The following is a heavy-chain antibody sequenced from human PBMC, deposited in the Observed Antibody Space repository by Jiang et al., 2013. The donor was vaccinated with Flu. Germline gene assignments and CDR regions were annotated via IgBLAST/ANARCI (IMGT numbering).Heavy chain of an antibody. D-gene: IGHD6-13*01. CDR1: GGSISSYY. J-gene: IGHJ4*02. Sequence: QTLSLTCTVSGGSISSYYWNWIRQSPGKGLEWIGYSHHTGSTNHNPSLKGRVTISVDTSKNQFSLNLSSVTAADTAVYYCAREDASGAAAGQFDYWGQGTLVTVSS. CDR2: SHHTGST. CDR3: AREDASGAAAGQFDY. V-gene: IGHV4-59*01.